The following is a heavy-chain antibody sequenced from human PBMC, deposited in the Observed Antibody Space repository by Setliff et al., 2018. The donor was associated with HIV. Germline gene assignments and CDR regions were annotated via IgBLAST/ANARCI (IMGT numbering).Heavy chain of an antibody. CDR2: ISGSGGST. J-gene: IGHJ4*02. V-gene: IGHV3-23*01. D-gene: IGHD6-19*01. Sequence: GGSLRLSCAASGFTFSSYAMSWVRQAPGKGLEWVSAISGSGGSTYYADSVKGRFTISRDNTRDTLYLQMNSLKTEDTAVYYCAKDISGWFSRQGSDYWGQGTLVTVSS. CDR3: AKDISGWFSRQGSDY. CDR1: GFTFSSYA.